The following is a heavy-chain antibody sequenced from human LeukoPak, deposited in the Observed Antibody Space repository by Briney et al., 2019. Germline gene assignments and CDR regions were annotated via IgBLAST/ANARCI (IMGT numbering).Heavy chain of an antibody. CDR3: AKEPQPWLGAFDV. J-gene: IGHJ3*01. V-gene: IGHV3-33*06. CDR2: VWYDGTKK. Sequence: PGGSLRLSCAASGFTFSNFAMHWVRQAPGKGLEWVAIVWYDGTKKYYVDSVDGRFTISRDNSKNTLYLQMNGLRAEDTAVHYCAKEPQPWLGAFDVRGQGTMVTVSS. D-gene: IGHD5-18*01. CDR1: GFTFSNFA.